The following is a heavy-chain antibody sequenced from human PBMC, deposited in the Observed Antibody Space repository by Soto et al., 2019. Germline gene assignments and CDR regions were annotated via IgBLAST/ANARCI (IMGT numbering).Heavy chain of an antibody. V-gene: IGHV3-33*01. Sequence: PGGSLRLSCAASGFTFSSYGMHWVRQAPGKGLEWVAVIWYDGSNKYYADSVKGRFTISRDNSKNTLYLQMNSLRAEDTAVYYCARSDSGASRSGAFDIWGQGTMVTVSS. J-gene: IGHJ3*02. CDR3: ARSDSGASRSGAFDI. D-gene: IGHD3-3*01. CDR2: IWYDGSNK. CDR1: GFTFSSYG.